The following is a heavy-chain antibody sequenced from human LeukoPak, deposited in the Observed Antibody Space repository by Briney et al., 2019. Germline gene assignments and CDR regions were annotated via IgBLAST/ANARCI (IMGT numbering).Heavy chain of an antibody. V-gene: IGHV1-18*01. Sequence: GASVKVSCKASGYTFTSYGISWVRQAPGQGLEWMGWISAYNGNTNYAQKLQGRVTMTTDTSTSTAYMELRSLRSDDTAVYYCARDRPLDYSNYAGYYYYYYMDVWGKGTTVTVSS. J-gene: IGHJ6*03. CDR3: ARDRPLDYSNYAGYYYYYYMDV. CDR1: GYTFTSYG. D-gene: IGHD4-11*01. CDR2: ISAYNGNT.